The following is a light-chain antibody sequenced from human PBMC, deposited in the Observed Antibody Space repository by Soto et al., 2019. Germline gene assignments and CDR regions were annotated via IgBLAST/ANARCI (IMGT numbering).Light chain of an antibody. Sequence: QSALTQPRSVSGSPGQSVTISCTGTSSDVGGYNYVSWYQQHPGKAPKLMIYDVSKRPSGVPDRFSGSKSGNTASLTISGLQAKDEADYYCFSYAGSWVFGGGTMLTVL. CDR2: DVS. CDR3: FSYAGSWV. V-gene: IGLV2-11*01. J-gene: IGLJ3*02. CDR1: SSDVGGYNY.